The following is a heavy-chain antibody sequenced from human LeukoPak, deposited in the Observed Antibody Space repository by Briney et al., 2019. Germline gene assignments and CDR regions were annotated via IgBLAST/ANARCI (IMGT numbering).Heavy chain of an antibody. CDR3: ARGGSRYQLLNWFDP. D-gene: IGHD2-2*01. V-gene: IGHV4-38-2*02. J-gene: IGHJ5*02. CDR2: IYHTSST. Sequence: SETLSLTCTVSGYSISSGYYWAWIRQTPGKGLEWIGSIYHTSSTYRNPSLRSRVTISVDTSKNQFSLKLSSLTAADTAVYYCARGGSRYQLLNWFDPWGQGTLVTVSS. CDR1: GYSISSGYY.